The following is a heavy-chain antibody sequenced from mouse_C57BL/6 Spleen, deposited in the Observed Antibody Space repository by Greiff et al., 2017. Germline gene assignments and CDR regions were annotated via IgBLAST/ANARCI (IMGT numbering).Heavy chain of an antibody. CDR3: ARGNSYVYFDY. CDR1: GYTFTSYW. Sequence: VQLQQPGAELVRPGSSVKLSCKASGYTFTSYWMHWVKQRPIQGLEWIGNIDPSDSETHYNQKFKDKATLTVDKSSSTAYMQLSSLTSEDSAVYYCARGNSYVYFDYWGQGTTLTVSS. J-gene: IGHJ2*01. D-gene: IGHD5-2*01. V-gene: IGHV1-52*01. CDR2: IDPSDSET.